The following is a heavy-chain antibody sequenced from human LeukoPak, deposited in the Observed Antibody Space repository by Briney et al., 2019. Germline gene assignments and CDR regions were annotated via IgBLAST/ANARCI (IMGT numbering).Heavy chain of an antibody. D-gene: IGHD3-10*01. CDR2: IYHSGST. CDR1: GYSISSGYY. CDR3: ARDMTEITMVRGVYYYYGTDV. V-gene: IGHV4-38-2*02. J-gene: IGHJ6*04. Sequence: SETLSLTCAVSGYSISSGYYWGWIRQPPGKGLEWIGSIYHSGSTYYNPSLKSRVTISVDTSKNQFSLKLSSVTAADTAVYYCARDMTEITMVRGVYYYYGTDVWGKGTTVTVSS.